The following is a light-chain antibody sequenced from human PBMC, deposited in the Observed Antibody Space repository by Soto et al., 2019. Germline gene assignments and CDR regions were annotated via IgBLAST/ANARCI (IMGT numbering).Light chain of an antibody. CDR3: QQSYNVPFT. CDR2: TTS. Sequence: DIQMTQSPASLSASVGDRVTISCRASQSITTYLNWYQQRPGKAPNLLIYTTSNLQTGVPSTFSGCGYGTDFTLTISSLQPEEFATYYCQQSYNVPFTFGLGTKVDIK. V-gene: IGKV1-39*01. J-gene: IGKJ2*01. CDR1: QSITTY.